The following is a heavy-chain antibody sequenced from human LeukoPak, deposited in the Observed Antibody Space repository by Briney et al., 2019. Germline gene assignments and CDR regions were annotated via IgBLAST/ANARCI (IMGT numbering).Heavy chain of an antibody. CDR1: GFTFSSYS. J-gene: IGHJ4*02. Sequence: GGSLRLSCAASGFTFSSYSMNWVRQAPGKGLEWVSSISSSSSYIYYADSVKGRFTISRDNAKNSLYLQMNSLRAEDTAVYYCARDDVDTAMVGGFDYWGQGTLVTVSS. V-gene: IGHV3-21*01. CDR3: ARDDVDTAMVGGFDY. CDR2: ISSSSSYI. D-gene: IGHD5-18*01.